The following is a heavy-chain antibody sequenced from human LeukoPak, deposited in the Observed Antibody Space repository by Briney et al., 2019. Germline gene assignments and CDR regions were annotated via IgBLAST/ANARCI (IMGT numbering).Heavy chain of an antibody. CDR2: ISDSAGRT. V-gene: IGHV3-23*01. CDR3: AKRGVVIRVMLVGFHKEAYYFDS. Sequence: PGGSLRLSCAVSGITLSNYGMSWVRQAPGKGLEWVAGISDSAGRTKYADSVKGRFTISRDNPKNTLYLQMNSLRAEDTAVYFCAKRGVVIRVMLVGFHKEAYYFDSWGQGALVTVSS. J-gene: IGHJ4*02. D-gene: IGHD3-16*01. CDR1: GITLSNYG.